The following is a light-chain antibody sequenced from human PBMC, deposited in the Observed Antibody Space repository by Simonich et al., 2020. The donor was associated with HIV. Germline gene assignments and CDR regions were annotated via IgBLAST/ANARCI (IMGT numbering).Light chain of an antibody. CDR2: AAS. J-gene: IGKJ1*01. V-gene: IGKV1-9*01. CDR1: QGISSN. Sequence: IQLTQSPSFLSASVGDRITITCRTSQGISSNLAWYQQKPGKAPKLLIYAASTLQRGVPSRFSGGESGTEFTLTISSLQPEDFATYYCQQLKGYPPTFGQGTRVEF. CDR3: QQLKGYPPT.